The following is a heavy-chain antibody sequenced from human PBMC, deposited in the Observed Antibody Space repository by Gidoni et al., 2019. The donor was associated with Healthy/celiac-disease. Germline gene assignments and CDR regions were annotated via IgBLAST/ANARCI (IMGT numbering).Heavy chain of an antibody. CDR1: GYTFTSYA. CDR2: INTNTGNP. Sequence: QVQLVQSGSELKKPVASVKVSCKASGYTFTSYAMNWVRQAPGQGLEWMGGINTNTGNPTYAQCFTGRFVFSLDTSVSTAYLQISSLKAEDTAVYYCARFWPGHTIAAAGFDYWGQGTLVTVSS. D-gene: IGHD6-13*01. V-gene: IGHV7-4-1*02. J-gene: IGHJ4*02. CDR3: ARFWPGHTIAAAGFDY.